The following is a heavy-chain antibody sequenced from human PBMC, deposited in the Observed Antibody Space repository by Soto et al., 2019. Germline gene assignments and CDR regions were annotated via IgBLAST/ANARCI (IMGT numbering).Heavy chain of an antibody. CDR2: LNSDGSST. CDR3: ARALGGPTPFDY. Sequence: PGGSLRLSCATSGFTFSTYWMHWVRQAPGKGLVWVSRLNSDGSSTSYADSVKGRFTISRDNAKNTLYLQMNSLRVDDTAVYYCARALGGPTPFDYWGQGTLVTVSS. D-gene: IGHD2-15*01. CDR1: GFTFSTYW. V-gene: IGHV3-74*01. J-gene: IGHJ4*02.